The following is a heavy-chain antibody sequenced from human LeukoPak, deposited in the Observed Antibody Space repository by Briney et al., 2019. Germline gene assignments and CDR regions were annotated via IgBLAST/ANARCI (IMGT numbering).Heavy chain of an antibody. V-gene: IGHV3-30*04. D-gene: IGHD1-14*01. CDR1: GFTFSNYA. CDR2: ISYEGSRK. Sequence: QPGGSLRLSCAASGFTFSNYAMHWVRQAPGKGLEWVSVISYEGSRKNYADSVKGRFTISRDNSKNTVHLQMNSLSTEDTAVYYCARDRAETRRSLDYWGQGTLVTVSS. J-gene: IGHJ4*02. CDR3: ARDRAETRRSLDY.